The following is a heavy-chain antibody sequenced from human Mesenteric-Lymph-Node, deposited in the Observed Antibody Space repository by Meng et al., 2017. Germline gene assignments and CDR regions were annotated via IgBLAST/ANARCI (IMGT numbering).Heavy chain of an antibody. J-gene: IGHJ4*02. Sequence: QVQLQESGPGLVKPSETLSLTCSVSGGSVSSGSYYWSWIRQPPGKGLEWIGYIYYSGATNYNPSLKSRVTISADTSKNQFSLNLKSMTAADTAVYYCARLDQALDYWGQGTLVTVSS. CDR3: ARLDQALDY. CDR2: IYYSGAT. D-gene: IGHD3-9*01. V-gene: IGHV4-61*01. CDR1: GGSVSSGSYY.